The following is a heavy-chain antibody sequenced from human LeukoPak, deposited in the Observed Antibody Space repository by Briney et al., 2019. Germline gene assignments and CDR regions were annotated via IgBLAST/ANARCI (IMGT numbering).Heavy chain of an antibody. D-gene: IGHD3-10*01. CDR1: GDSISSYD. Sequence: SETLSLTCTVSGDSISSYDWSWIRQPPGKGLEWIGYMYSSGSTSYNPSLKSRVTISVDTSKNQFSLKLSSVTAADTAVYYCARGGVLSLLFDYWGQGTLVTVSS. V-gene: IGHV4-59*12. CDR3: ARGGVLSLLFDY. CDR2: MYSSGST. J-gene: IGHJ4*02.